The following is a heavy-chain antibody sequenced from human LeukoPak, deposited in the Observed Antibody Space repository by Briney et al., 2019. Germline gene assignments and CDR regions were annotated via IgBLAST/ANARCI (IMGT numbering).Heavy chain of an antibody. CDR1: GFTFSSYS. CDR3: ARDTLRLDSSGYMY. CDR2: ISSSSSYI. V-gene: IGHV3-21*01. D-gene: IGHD3-22*01. Sequence: GGSLRLSCAAPGFTFSSYSMNWVRQAPGKGLEWVSSISSSSSYIYYADSVKGRFTISRDNAKNSLYLQMNSLRAEDTAVYYCARDTLRLDSSGYMYWGQGTLATVSS. J-gene: IGHJ4*02.